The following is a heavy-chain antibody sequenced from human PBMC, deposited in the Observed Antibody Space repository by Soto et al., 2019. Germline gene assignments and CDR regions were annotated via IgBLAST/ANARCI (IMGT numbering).Heavy chain of an antibody. CDR3: AKDERGLGYYKRFDP. CDR1: GFTFSSYA. CDR2: ISGSGGST. Sequence: RLSCAASGFTFSSYAMSWVRQAPGKGLEWVSAISGSGGSTYYADSVKGRFTISRDNSKNTLYLQMNSLRAEDTAVYYCAKDERGLGYYKRFDPWGQGTLVTVSS. D-gene: IGHD2-15*01. V-gene: IGHV3-23*01. J-gene: IGHJ5*02.